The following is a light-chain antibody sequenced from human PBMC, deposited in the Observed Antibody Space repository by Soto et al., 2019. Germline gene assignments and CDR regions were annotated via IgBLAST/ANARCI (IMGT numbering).Light chain of an antibody. V-gene: IGKV1-5*01. CDR2: DAS. CDR1: QSISSW. Sequence: DIQMTQSPSSLSASVGDRVTITCRASQSISSWLAWYQQKPGKAPKLLIYDASSLESGVPSRFSGRGSGTEFTLTISSLQPDDFATYYCQQYNTYSLFTFGPGTKVAL. J-gene: IGKJ3*01. CDR3: QQYNTYSLFT.